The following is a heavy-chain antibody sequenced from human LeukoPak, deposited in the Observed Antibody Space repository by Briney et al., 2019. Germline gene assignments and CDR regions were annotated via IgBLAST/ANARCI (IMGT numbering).Heavy chain of an antibody. V-gene: IGHV4-61*02. D-gene: IGHD3-9*01. CDR1: GGSISSGSYY. CDR3: ATSGGYYDILTGYYTSYFDY. J-gene: IGHJ4*02. Sequence: SXTLSLTCTVSGGSISSGSYYWSWIRQPAGKGLEWIERIYTSGSTKYNPSLKSRVTISVDTSKNKFSLKLSSVTAADTAVYYCATSGGYYDILTGYYTSYFDYWGQGTLVTVSS. CDR2: IYTSGST.